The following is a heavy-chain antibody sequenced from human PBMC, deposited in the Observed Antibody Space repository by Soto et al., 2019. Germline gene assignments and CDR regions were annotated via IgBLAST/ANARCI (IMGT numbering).Heavy chain of an antibody. D-gene: IGHD2-21*02. CDR1: GYTFTSYA. Sequence: QVQLVQSGAEEKKPGASVKVSCKASGYTFTSYAMHWVRQAPGQRLEWMGWINAGNGNTKYSQKFQDRVTXXRXXSASTAYMELSSLRSEDTAVYYCARSIVVVTALDYWGQGTLVTVSS. CDR3: ARSIVVVTALDY. J-gene: IGHJ4*02. CDR2: INAGNGNT. V-gene: IGHV1-3*05.